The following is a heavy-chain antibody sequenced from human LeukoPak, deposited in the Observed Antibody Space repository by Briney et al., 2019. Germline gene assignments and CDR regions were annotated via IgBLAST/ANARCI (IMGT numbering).Heavy chain of an antibody. V-gene: IGHV4-59*01. CDR2: ISYSGST. CDR3: AKDCRQMAAYDAFDI. CDR1: GGSISSYY. J-gene: IGHJ3*02. Sequence: SETLSLTCSVSGGSISSYYWSWVRQPPGKGLEWIGYISYSGSTNYNPSLKSRVTISLDTSKNQFSLRLSSLTAADTAVYYCAKDCRQMAAYDAFDIWGQGTMVTVSS. D-gene: IGHD5-24*01.